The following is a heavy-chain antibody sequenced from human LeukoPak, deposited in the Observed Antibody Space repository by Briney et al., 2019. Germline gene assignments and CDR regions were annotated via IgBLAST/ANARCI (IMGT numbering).Heavy chain of an antibody. Sequence: GGSLRLSCAASRFTFSDYAMHWVRQAPGKGLEWVAVISYEGSNKYYADSVKGRFTISRDNSKNTLYLQMNSLRADDTAVYYCARGYLYYYDVSGYPFDYWGQGTLVTVSS. CDR2: ISYEGSNK. V-gene: IGHV3-30-3*01. CDR3: ARGYLYYYDVSGYPFDY. CDR1: RFTFSDYA. J-gene: IGHJ4*02. D-gene: IGHD3-22*01.